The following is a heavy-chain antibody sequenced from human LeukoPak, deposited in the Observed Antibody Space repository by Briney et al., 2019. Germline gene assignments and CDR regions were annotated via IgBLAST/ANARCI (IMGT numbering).Heavy chain of an antibody. CDR1: GYTFSSYG. V-gene: IGHV1-18*01. Sequence: RASVKVSCKASGYTFSSYGISWVRLAPEQGLEWIGGINANNGNTIYTQEIQGRVTMTTDTSTTTAYLELRSLRSNDTAMYYCARDGGLYSSSWYSAFDVWGQGTMVTVSS. CDR3: ARDGGLYSSSWYSAFDV. J-gene: IGHJ3*01. D-gene: IGHD6-13*01. CDR2: INANNGNT.